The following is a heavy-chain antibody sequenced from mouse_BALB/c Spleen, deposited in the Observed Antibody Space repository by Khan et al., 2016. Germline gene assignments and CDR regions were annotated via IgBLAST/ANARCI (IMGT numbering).Heavy chain of an antibody. Sequence: QMQLEESGPGLVQPSQSLSITCTVSGFSLTSYGVHWVRQSPGKGLEWLGVIWRGGSTDYNAAFMSRLSITKDNSKSQVFFKLNSLQADETAICYCAKGGGLGYYYAMDYWDQGTSVTVSS. CDR3: AKGGGLGYYYAMDY. CDR2: IWRGGST. D-gene: IGHD3-3*01. V-gene: IGHV2-5*01. J-gene: IGHJ4*01. CDR1: GFSLTSYG.